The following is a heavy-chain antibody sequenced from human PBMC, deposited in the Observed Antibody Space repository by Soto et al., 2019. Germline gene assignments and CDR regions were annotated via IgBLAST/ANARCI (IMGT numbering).Heavy chain of an antibody. J-gene: IGHJ4*02. CDR1: GFTFSSYG. Sequence: QVQLVESGGGVVQPGRSLRLSCAASGFTFSSYGMHWVRQAPGKGLGWVAVISYDGSNKNYADSVKGRFTSSSDNSNNPLYLQMNSLRAEDTAVYYCATEAHYCTNDVCFENYFDYWGQGTLVTVSS. CDR3: ATEAHYCTNDVCFENYFDY. D-gene: IGHD2-8*01. V-gene: IGHV3-30*03. CDR2: ISYDGSNK.